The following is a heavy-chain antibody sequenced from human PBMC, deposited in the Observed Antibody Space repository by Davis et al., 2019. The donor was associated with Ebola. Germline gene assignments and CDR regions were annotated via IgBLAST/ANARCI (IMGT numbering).Heavy chain of an antibody. J-gene: IGHJ3*02. V-gene: IGHV5-51*01. CDR2: IYCGDSDT. CDR3: ARGYGSSTTPKRAFDI. Sequence: GGSLRLSCKGSGYSFTSYWIGWVRQMPGKGLEWMGIIYCGDSDTRYSPSFQGQVTMSADESISTAYLQWGSLKASDTAMYYCARGYGSSTTPKRAFDIWGQGTMVTVSS. D-gene: IGHD6-13*01. CDR1: GYSFTSYW.